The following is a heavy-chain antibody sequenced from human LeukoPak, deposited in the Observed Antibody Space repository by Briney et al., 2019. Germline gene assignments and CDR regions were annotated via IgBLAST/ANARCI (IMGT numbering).Heavy chain of an antibody. CDR1: GFTFSSYE. CDR3: ARDSPPGVLGY. D-gene: IGHD3-10*01. Sequence: PGGSLRLSCAASGFTFSSYEMNWVRQAPGKGLEWVSYISSSGSTIYYADSVKGRFTISRDNSKNTLYLQMNSLRAEDTAVYYCARDSPPGVLGYWGQGTLVTVSS. V-gene: IGHV3-48*03. CDR2: ISSSGSTI. J-gene: IGHJ4*02.